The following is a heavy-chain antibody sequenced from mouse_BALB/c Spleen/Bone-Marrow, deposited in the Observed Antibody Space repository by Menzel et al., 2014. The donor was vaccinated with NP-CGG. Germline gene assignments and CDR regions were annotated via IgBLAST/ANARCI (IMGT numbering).Heavy chain of an antibody. V-gene: IGHV1S56*01. CDR3: ARGDYGSSYFDY. Sequence: QVQLQQSGPELVKPGASVRISCKASGYTFTTYYIHWVKQRPGQRLEWIGWIYPGNVNTKYNEKFKGKATLTADKSSSTAYMQLSSLTSEDSAVYFCARGDYGSSYFDYWGQGTTLTVSS. CDR2: IYPGNVNT. J-gene: IGHJ2*01. D-gene: IGHD1-1*01. CDR1: GYTFTTYY.